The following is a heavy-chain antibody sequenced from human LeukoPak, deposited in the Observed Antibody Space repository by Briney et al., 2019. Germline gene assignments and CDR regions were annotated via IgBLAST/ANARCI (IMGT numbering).Heavy chain of an antibody. V-gene: IGHV3-23*01. D-gene: IGHD1-26*01. CDR3: AKFIGRYSPLDY. CDR1: GFTLSSYA. J-gene: IGHJ4*02. CDR2: ISGSGYTT. Sequence: PGGSLRLSCAASGFTLSSYAMSWVRQAPGKGLEWVSDISGSGYTTNYADSVKGRFTISRDNSKKKVYLQMNSLRAEDTAVYYCAKFIGRYSPLDYWGQGTLVTVSS.